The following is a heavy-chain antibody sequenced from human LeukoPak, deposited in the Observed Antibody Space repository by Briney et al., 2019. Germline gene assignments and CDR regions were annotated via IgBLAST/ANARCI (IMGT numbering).Heavy chain of an antibody. CDR2: SYYSGSA. CDR3: ARGGRSFVYYFDF. V-gene: IGHV4-59*11. Sequence: PSETLSLTCSVSGASISSHYWSWIRQPPGKGLEFIGYSYYSGSATYHPSLKSRVTISLDTSKNQFSLRLSSVTAADTAVYYCARGGRSFVYYFDFWGQGALITVTS. D-gene: IGHD1-26*01. J-gene: IGHJ4*02. CDR1: GASISSHY.